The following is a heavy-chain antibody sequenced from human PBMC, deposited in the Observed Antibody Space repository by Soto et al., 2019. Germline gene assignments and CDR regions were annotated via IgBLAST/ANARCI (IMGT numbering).Heavy chain of an antibody. V-gene: IGHV3-30*18. CDR1: GFTFSSYG. D-gene: IGHD6-19*01. J-gene: IGHJ4*02. CDR3: AKDTFEDSSGWYYYFDY. CDR2: ISYDGSNK. Sequence: QVQLVESGGGVVQPGRSLRLSCAASGFTFSSYGMHWVRQAPGKGLEWVAVISYDGSNKYYADSVKGRFTISRDNSKNTLYLQMNSLRDEDTAVYYCAKDTFEDSSGWYYYFDYWGQGTLVTVSS.